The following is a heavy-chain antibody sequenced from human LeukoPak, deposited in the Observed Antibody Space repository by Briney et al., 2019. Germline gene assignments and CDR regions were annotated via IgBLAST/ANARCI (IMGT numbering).Heavy chain of an antibody. CDR2: ISGSGGST. V-gene: IGHV3-23*01. J-gene: IGHJ4*02. CDR3: ARSTYYYDSSGYDY. Sequence: GGSLRLSCAASGFTFSSYAMSWVRQAPGKGLEWVSAISGSGGSTYYADSVKGRFTISRDNSKNTLYLQMNSLRAEDTAVYYCARSTYYYDSSGYDYWGQGTLVTVSS. D-gene: IGHD3-22*01. CDR1: GFTFSSYA.